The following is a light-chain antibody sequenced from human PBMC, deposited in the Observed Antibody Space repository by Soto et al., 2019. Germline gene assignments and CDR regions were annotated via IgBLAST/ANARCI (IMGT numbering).Light chain of an antibody. CDR3: SSYAGSSNV. CDR1: KLGDKY. J-gene: IGLJ1*01. Sequence: SYELTQPPSVSVSPGQTASITCSGDKLGDKYACWYQQKPGQSPVLVIYQDSKRPSGIPERFSGSKSGNTASLTVSGLQAEDEADYYCSSYAGSSNVFGTGTKLTVL. V-gene: IGLV3-1*01. CDR2: QDS.